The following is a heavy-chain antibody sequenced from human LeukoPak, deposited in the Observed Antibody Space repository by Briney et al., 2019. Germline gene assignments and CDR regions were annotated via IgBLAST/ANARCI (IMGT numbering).Heavy chain of an antibody. V-gene: IGHV1-24*01. CDR1: GYTLTELS. Sequence: VASVTVSCKVSGYTLTELSMHWVRQAPGKGLEWMGGFDPEDGETIYAQKFQGRVTMTEDTSTDTAYMELSSLRSEDTAVYYCATEDYYYYYMDVWGKGTTVTVSS. CDR3: ATEDYYYYYMDV. J-gene: IGHJ6*03. CDR2: FDPEDGET.